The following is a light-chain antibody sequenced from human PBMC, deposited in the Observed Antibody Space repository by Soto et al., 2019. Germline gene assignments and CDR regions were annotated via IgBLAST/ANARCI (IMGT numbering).Light chain of an antibody. J-gene: IGKJ2*01. Sequence: DIQITQSPSSLSASVGDRVTITCRASQSISTYLNWYQQKPGKAPKLLIYAASNLQSGVPSRFSGSGSGTDFTLTISSLQPEDFATYYCQQSYSTPNTFGQGTKLEIK. CDR3: QQSYSTPNT. CDR1: QSISTY. CDR2: AAS. V-gene: IGKV1-39*01.